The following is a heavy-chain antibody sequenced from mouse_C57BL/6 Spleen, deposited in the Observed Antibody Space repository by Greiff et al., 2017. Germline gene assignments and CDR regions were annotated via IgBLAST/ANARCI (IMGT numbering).Heavy chain of an antibody. Sequence: VQLQQPGAELVMPGASVKLSCKASGYTFTSYWMHWVKQRPGQGLEWIGEIDPSDSYTNYNQKFKGKSTLTVDKSSSTAYMQLSSLTSEDSAVYYCARVQLRPSPGFAYWGQGTLVTVSA. J-gene: IGHJ3*01. CDR3: ARVQLRPSPGFAY. CDR1: GYTFTSYW. CDR2: IDPSDSYT. V-gene: IGHV1-69*01. D-gene: IGHD3-2*02.